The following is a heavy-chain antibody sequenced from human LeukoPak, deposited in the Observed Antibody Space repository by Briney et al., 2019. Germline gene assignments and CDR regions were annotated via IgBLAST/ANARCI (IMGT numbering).Heavy chain of an antibody. Sequence: GGSLRLSCAASGFTVSGYGMSWVRQAPGKGLEWVSAISGSGGSTYYADSVKGRFTISRDNSKNTLYLQMNSLRAEDTAVYYCAKMYITAMLNGGFDYWGQGTLVTVSS. D-gene: IGHD5-18*01. V-gene: IGHV3-23*01. J-gene: IGHJ4*02. CDR1: GFTVSGYG. CDR2: ISGSGGST. CDR3: AKMYITAMLNGGFDY.